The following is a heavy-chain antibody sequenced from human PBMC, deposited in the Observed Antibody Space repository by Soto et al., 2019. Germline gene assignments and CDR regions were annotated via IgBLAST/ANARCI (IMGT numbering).Heavy chain of an antibody. CDR3: AREADCGGDCQTQYFDY. CDR2: IIPIFGTA. CDR1: GGTFSSYA. D-gene: IGHD2-21*02. V-gene: IGHV1-69*12. Sequence: QVQLVQCGAEVKKPGSSVKVSCKASGGTFSSYAISWVRQAPGQGLEWMGGIIPIFGTANYAQKFQGRVTITADESTSTTYMELSSLRSEDTAVYYCAREADCGGDCQTQYFDYWGQGTLVTVSS. J-gene: IGHJ4*02.